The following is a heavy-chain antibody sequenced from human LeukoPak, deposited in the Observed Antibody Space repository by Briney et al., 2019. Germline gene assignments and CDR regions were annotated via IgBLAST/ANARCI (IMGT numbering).Heavy chain of an antibody. J-gene: IGHJ4*02. CDR3: ARVGNSGDDLDY. V-gene: IGHV4-59*01. CDR2: IFYSGST. D-gene: IGHD5-12*01. Sequence: SETLSLTCTVSGGSISSYYWSWLRQPPGKRLDWIGYIFYSGSTNYNPSLKSRVTISVDTPKNQFSLKLRSVNAADTAVYYGARVGNSGDDLDYWGQGTLGTGSP. CDR1: GGSISSYY.